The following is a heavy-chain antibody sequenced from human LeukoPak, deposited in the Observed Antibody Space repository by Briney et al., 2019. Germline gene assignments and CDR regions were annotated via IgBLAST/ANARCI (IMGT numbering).Heavy chain of an antibody. CDR2: IKQDGSEK. J-gene: IGHJ6*02. V-gene: IGHV3-7*04. Sequence: PGGSLRLSCVVSGFTFTSSWMSWVRQAPGKGLDWVANIKQDGSEKYYVDSVKGRFTISRDNAKNSLYLQMNSLRAEDTAVYYCAKEKWSRYYYGMDVWGQGTTVTVSS. D-gene: IGHD2-15*01. CDR3: AKEKWSRYYYGMDV. CDR1: GFTFTSSW.